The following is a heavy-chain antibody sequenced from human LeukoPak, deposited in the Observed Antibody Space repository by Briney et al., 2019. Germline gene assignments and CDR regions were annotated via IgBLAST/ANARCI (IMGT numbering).Heavy chain of an antibody. CDR3: ARVGLGSGSSTGNYYYMDV. D-gene: IGHD3-10*01. V-gene: IGHV4-59*01. Sequence: IPSETLSLTCTVSGGSISIYYWSWIRQPPGKGLEWIGYIYYSGSDKYNPSLKNRITMSRDTSTNQVSLKLSSVTAADTAVYYCARVGLGSGSSTGNYYYMDVWGKGTTVTVSS. CDR2: IYYSGSD. J-gene: IGHJ6*03. CDR1: GGSISIYY.